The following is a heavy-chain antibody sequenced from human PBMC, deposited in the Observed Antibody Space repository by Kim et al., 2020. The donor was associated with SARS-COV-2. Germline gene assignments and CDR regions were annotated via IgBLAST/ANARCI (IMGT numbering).Heavy chain of an antibody. CDR3: GKDVSPGGMDV. CDR1: GLTFRDHA. Sequence: GGSLRLSCVASGLTFRDHAMHWVRQTPGKGLEWVGGIFSNSGLADYADSVKGRFTISRDNAKNALYLQMNSLRLDDPALYYCGKDVSPGGMDVWGQGTT. CDR2: IFSNSGLA. V-gene: IGHV3-9*01. J-gene: IGHJ6*02.